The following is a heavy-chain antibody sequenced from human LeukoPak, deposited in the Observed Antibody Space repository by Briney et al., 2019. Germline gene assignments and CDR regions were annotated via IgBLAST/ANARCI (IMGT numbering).Heavy chain of an antibody. D-gene: IGHD3-3*01. CDR1: GFTFSSYA. V-gene: IGHV3-23*01. Sequence: PGGSLRLSCAASGFTFSSYAMSWVRQAPGKGLEWVSAISGSGGSTYYADSEKGRFTISRDNSKNTLYLQMNSLRAEDTAVYYCASQSKYYDFWKDYWGQGTLVTVSS. CDR2: ISGSGGST. CDR3: ASQSKYYDFWKDY. J-gene: IGHJ4*02.